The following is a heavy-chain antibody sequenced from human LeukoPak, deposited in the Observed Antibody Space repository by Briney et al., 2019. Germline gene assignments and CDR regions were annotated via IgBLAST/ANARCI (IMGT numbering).Heavy chain of an antibody. CDR2: INHSGST. CDR1: GGSFSGYY. D-gene: IGHD3-10*01. Sequence: PSETLSLTCAVYGGSFSGYYWSWIRQPPGKGLEWIGEINHSGSTNYTPSLKSRVTISVDTSKNQFSLKLSSVTAADTAVYYCARDSPPLGSGSYYRKYYFDYWGQGTLVTVSS. CDR3: ARDSPPLGSGSYYRKYYFDY. J-gene: IGHJ4*02. V-gene: IGHV4-34*01.